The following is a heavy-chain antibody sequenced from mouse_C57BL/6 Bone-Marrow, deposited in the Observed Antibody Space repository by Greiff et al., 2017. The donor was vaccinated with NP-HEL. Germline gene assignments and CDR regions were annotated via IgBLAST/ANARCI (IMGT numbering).Heavy chain of an antibody. Sequence: VQLQESGPELVKPGASVKISCKASGYAFSSSWMNWVKQRPGKGLEWIGRIYPGDGDTNYNGKFKGKATLTAAKSSSTAYMQLSSLTSEDSAVYFCARTPYYYGSTMDYWGQGTSVTVSS. CDR2: IYPGDGDT. J-gene: IGHJ4*01. CDR3: ARTPYYYGSTMDY. CDR1: GYAFSSSW. V-gene: IGHV1-82*01. D-gene: IGHD1-1*01.